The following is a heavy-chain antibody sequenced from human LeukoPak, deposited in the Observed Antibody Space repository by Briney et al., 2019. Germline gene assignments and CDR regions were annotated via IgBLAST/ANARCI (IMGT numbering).Heavy chain of an antibody. V-gene: IGHV3-23*01. CDR2: ISHDGMNA. Sequence: GGSLRLSCAASGLHFSGTAMSWVRQAPGKGLEWVSAISHDGMNAYYADSVKGRFTISRDNSKKTVSLEMSSLTAADTGVYYCAKDGAQYSSGPECDPRGQGALVTVPS. D-gene: IGHD6-19*01. CDR1: GLHFSGTA. J-gene: IGHJ5*02. CDR3: AKDGAQYSSGPECDP.